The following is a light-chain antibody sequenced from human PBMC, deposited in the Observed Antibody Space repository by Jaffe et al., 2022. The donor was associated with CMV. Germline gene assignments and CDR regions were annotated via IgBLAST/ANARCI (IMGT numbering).Light chain of an antibody. CDR1: QSISVY. V-gene: IGKV1-39*01. J-gene: IGKJ1*01. CDR3: LQSDTFPWT. CDR2: AS. Sequence: DIQMTQSPSSLSAFVGDRVTITCRASQSISVYLSWFQQRPGKAPKLLIYASSLQSGVPSRFSGSGSGTDFTLAISSLQPEDFATYFCLQSDTFPWTFGQGTKVEI.